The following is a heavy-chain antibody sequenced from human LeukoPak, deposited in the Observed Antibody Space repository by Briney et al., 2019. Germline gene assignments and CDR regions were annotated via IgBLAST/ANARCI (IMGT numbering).Heavy chain of an antibody. D-gene: IGHD5-12*01. CDR2: IYYSGST. J-gene: IGHJ4*02. V-gene: IGHV4-30-4*08. CDR1: GGSISSGDYY. Sequence: SETLSLTCTVSGGSISSGDYYWSWIRQPPGKGLEWIGYIYYSGSTYYNPSLKSRVTISVDTSKNQFSLKLSSVTAADTAVYYCARGRGYSGYDLDYWGQGTLVTVSS. CDR3: ARGRGYSGYDLDY.